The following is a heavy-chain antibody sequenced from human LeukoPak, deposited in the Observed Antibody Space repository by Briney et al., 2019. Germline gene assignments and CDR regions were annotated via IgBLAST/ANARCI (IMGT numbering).Heavy chain of an antibody. V-gene: IGHV3-21*01. D-gene: IGHD1-26*01. CDR2: VSRSSRHM. CDR3: ARGPWVFST. J-gene: IGHJ4*02. CDR1: GFTFSSYS. Sequence: GGSLRLSCAASGFTFSSYSMNWVRQAPGKGLEWVSSVSRSSRHMYYADSVKGRFTISRDDAKNSLSLQMDSLRAEDTAVYYCARGPWVFSTGGQGTLVTVSS.